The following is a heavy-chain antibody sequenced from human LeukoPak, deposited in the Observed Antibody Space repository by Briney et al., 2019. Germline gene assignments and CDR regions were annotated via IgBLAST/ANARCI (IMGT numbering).Heavy chain of an antibody. CDR1: GFTFSDYT. CDR2: ISSTNTYI. J-gene: IGHJ4*02. Sequence: PGGSLRLSCAASGFTFSDYTMNWVRQAPGKGLEWISAISSTNTYINYADSVKGRFTISRENAKNSLFLQMNSLRVEDTAVYYCARDGVAGGFDYWGQGILVTVSS. V-gene: IGHV3-21*06. CDR3: ARDGVAGGFDY. D-gene: IGHD6-19*01.